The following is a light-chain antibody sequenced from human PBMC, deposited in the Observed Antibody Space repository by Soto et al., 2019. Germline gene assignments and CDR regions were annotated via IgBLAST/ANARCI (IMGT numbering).Light chain of an antibody. V-gene: IGKV1-5*03. Sequence: DIQMTQSPSTLSGSVGDRVTITCRASQTISSWLAWYQQKPGKAPKLLIYKASTLKSGVPSRFSGSGSGTELTLTISSLQPDDFEAYYCQHYNSYSAAFGHGTKVE. CDR3: QHYNSYSAA. CDR1: QTISSW. J-gene: IGKJ1*01. CDR2: KAS.